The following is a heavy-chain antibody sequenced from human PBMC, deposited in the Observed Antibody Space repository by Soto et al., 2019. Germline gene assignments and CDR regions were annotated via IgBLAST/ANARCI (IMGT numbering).Heavy chain of an antibody. J-gene: IGHJ4*02. CDR2: ISAYNGNT. D-gene: IGHD4-17*01. CDR1: GYTFTSYG. Sequence: ASVKVSCKASGYTFTSYGISWVRQAPGQGLEWMGWISAYNGNTNYAQKLQGRVTMTTDTSTSTAYMELRSLRSDDTAVYYCARSLHHYGDYYFDYWGQGTLVTVSS. CDR3: ARSLHHYGDYYFDY. V-gene: IGHV1-18*01.